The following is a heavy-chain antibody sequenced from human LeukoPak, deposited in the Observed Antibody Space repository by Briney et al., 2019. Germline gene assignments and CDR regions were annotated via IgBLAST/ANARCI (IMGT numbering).Heavy chain of an antibody. J-gene: IGHJ4*02. CDR1: GFTVSSNY. CDR3: AKDISTVFDY. D-gene: IGHD4-17*01. V-gene: IGHV3-23*01. Sequence: GGSLRLSCAASGFTVSSNYMSWVRQAPGKGLEWVSAISGSGGSTYYADSVKGRFTISRDNSKNTLYLQMNSLRVEDTAVYYCAKDISTVFDYWGQGTLVTVSS. CDR2: ISGSGGST.